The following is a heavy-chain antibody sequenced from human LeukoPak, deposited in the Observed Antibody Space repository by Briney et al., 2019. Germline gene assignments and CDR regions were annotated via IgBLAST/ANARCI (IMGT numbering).Heavy chain of an antibody. V-gene: IGHV3-23*01. J-gene: IGHJ6*02. CDR1: GFTFSSYA. D-gene: IGHD3-10*01. CDR2: ISGSGGST. CDR3: AKDLWPGQVRGVPLYYYYGMDV. Sequence: TGGSLRLSCAASGFTFSSYAMSWVRQAPGKGLEWVSAISGSGGSTYYADSVKGRFTISRDNSKNTLYLQMNSLRAEDTAVYYCAKDLWPGQVRGVPLYYYYGMDVWGQGTTVTVSS.